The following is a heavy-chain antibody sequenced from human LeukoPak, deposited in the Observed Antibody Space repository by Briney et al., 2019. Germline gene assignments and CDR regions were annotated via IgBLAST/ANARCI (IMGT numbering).Heavy chain of an antibody. CDR3: ARHDSFIPY. J-gene: IGHJ4*02. D-gene: IGHD3-16*02. CDR2: ISDSGGGT. CDR1: GFTFSDYA. Sequence: GGSLRLSCVASGFTFSDYAMSWVRQAPGKGLEWVSGISDSGGGTYYADSVKGRCTISRGNSKNTVSLQMNNLRAEDTAVYFCARHDSFIPYWGQGTLVTVTS. V-gene: IGHV3-23*01.